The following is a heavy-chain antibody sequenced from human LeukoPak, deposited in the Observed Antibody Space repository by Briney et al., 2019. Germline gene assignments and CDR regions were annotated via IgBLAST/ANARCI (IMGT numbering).Heavy chain of an antibody. CDR2: INPNSGGT. CDR1: GYTFTGYY. CDR3: AREASKLPRGSCAY. V-gene: IGHV1-2*02. J-gene: IGHJ4*02. D-gene: IGHD1-26*01. Sequence: VASVKVSCKASGYTFTGYYMHWVRQAPGQGLEWMGWINPNSGGTNYAQKFQGRVTMTRDTSISTAYMELSRLRSDDTAVYYCAREASKLPRGSCAYWGQGTLVTVSS.